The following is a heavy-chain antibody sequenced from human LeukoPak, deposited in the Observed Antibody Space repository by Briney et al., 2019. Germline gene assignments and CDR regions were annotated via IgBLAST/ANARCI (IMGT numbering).Heavy chain of an antibody. J-gene: IGHJ3*02. CDR3: AKDIISGSYFYAFDI. CDR2: ISYDGSNK. CDR1: GFTSSSYG. D-gene: IGHD1-26*01. V-gene: IGHV3-30*18. Sequence: GESLRLSCAASGFTSSSYGMHWVRQAPGKGLEWVAVISYDGSNKYYADSVKGRFTISRDNSKNTLYLQMNSLRAEDTAVYYCAKDIISGSYFYAFDIWGQGTMVTVSS.